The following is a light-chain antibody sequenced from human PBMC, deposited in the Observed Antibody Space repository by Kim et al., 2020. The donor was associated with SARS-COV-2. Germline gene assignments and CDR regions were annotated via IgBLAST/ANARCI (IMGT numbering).Light chain of an antibody. CDR2: EVS. Sequence: QSALTQPPSASGSPGQSVAISCTGTRSDVGGYNLVSWYQHHPGKAPKLLIYEVSKRPSGVPDRFSGSKSGNTASLTVSGLQAEDEADYYCNSYAGSDNWVFGGGTQLTVL. J-gene: IGLJ3*02. CDR1: RSDVGGYNL. CDR3: NSYAGSDNWV. V-gene: IGLV2-8*01.